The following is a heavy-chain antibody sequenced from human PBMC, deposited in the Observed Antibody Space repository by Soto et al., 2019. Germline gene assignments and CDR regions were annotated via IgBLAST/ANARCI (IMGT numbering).Heavy chain of an antibody. V-gene: IGHV4-30-2*01. CDR2: IYHSGST. CDR3: ARRRGCPYNYGMDV. J-gene: IGHJ6*02. Sequence: QLQLQESGSGRVKPSQTLSLTCAVSGGSISSGGYSWSWIRQPPGKGLEWIGYIYHSGSTYYNPSSKSGVNTSVDRSTNQFSLKLRSVTAADTAVYYCARRRGCPYNYGMDVWGQGTTVTVSS. D-gene: IGHD5-12*01. CDR1: GGSISSGGYS.